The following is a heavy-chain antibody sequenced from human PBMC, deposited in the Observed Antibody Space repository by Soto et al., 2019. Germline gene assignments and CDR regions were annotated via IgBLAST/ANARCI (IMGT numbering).Heavy chain of an antibody. Sequence: SVKVSCKASGGTFSSYAISWVRQAPGQGLEWMGGIIPIFGTANYAQKFQGRVTITADESTSTAYMELSSLRSEDTAVYYCARDSSGWQLKLFDPLGQGTLVTVYS. CDR3: ARDSSGWQLKLFDP. V-gene: IGHV1-69*13. CDR2: IIPIFGTA. D-gene: IGHD6-19*01. J-gene: IGHJ5*02. CDR1: GGTFSSYA.